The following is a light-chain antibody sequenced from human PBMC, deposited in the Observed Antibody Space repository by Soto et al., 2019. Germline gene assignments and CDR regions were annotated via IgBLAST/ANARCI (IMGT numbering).Light chain of an antibody. V-gene: IGKV1-17*01. Sequence: DIEMTQSPSSLSASVGDRVIISCRASQGIRNDLGWYQQKPGRAPQRLIHTASSLQDGVPSQFSGSGSGTDFTLTISSLQPEDFATYYCIQHNTYPWTFGQGTKVEVK. CDR2: TAS. CDR1: QGIRND. J-gene: IGKJ1*01. CDR3: IQHNTYPWT.